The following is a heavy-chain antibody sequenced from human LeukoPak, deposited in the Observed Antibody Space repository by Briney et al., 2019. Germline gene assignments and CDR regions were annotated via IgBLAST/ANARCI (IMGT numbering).Heavy chain of an antibody. V-gene: IGHV3-30*18. CDR2: ISYDGSNK. Sequence: PGGSLRLSCAASGFTFSSYGMHWVRQAPGKGLEWVAVISYDGSNKYYADSVKGRFTISRDNSKNTLYQQMNSLRAEDTAVYYCAKDGGGGAVDYWGQGTLVTVSS. J-gene: IGHJ4*02. CDR1: GFTFSSYG. D-gene: IGHD3-16*01. CDR3: AKDGGGGAVDY.